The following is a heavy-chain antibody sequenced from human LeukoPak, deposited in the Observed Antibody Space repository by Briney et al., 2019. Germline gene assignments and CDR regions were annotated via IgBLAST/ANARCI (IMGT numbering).Heavy chain of an antibody. CDR3: AKDFSHYYGSGSYYN. Sequence: PGGSLRLSCAASGFTFSSYGMHWVRQAPGKGLEWVAFIRYDGSNKYYADSVKGRFTISRDNSKNTLYLQMNSLRAEDTAVYYCAKDFSHYYGSGSYYNWGQGTLVTVSS. D-gene: IGHD3-10*01. V-gene: IGHV3-30*02. CDR1: GFTFSSYG. CDR2: IRYDGSNK. J-gene: IGHJ4*02.